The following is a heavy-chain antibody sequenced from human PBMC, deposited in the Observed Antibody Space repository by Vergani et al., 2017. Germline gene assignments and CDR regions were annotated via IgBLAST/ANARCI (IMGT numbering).Heavy chain of an antibody. CDR3: ATDLYSSGWYDV. D-gene: IGHD6-19*01. CDR2: FDPEEGET. Sequence: QVQLVQSGAEVKKPGASVKVSCEVSGYTLTELSMHWVRQAPGKGLEWMGGFDPEEGETIYAQKFQGRVTMTEDTTTDTAYMELSSLRSEDTAVYYCATDLYSSGWYDVWGQGTLVTVSS. V-gene: IGHV1-24*01. J-gene: IGHJ5*02. CDR1: GYTLTELS.